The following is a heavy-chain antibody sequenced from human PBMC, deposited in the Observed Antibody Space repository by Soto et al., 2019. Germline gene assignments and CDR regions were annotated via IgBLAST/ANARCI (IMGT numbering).Heavy chain of an antibody. D-gene: IGHD5-12*01. J-gene: IGHJ3*02. Sequence: GASVKVSCKASGYTFTSYGISWVRQAPGQGLEWMGWISAYNGNTNYAQKPRGRVTMTTDTSTSTAYMELRSLRSDDTAVYYCARDTITFSYDVMNAFDIWGQGTMVTVSS. CDR1: GYTFTSYG. V-gene: IGHV1-18*01. CDR2: ISAYNGNT. CDR3: ARDTITFSYDVMNAFDI.